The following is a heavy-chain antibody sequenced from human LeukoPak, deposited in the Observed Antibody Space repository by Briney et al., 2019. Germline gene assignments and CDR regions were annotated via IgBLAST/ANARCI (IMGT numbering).Heavy chain of an antibody. Sequence: PGGSLRLSCAASGFIFSSYSLNWVRQAPGKGLEWLPYISSSSGTIYYADSVKGRFTISRDNAKNSLYLQMNSLRDEDTAVYYCARGGSGSYYPDYWGQGTLVTVSS. CDR3: ARGGSGSYYPDY. CDR2: ISSSSGTI. J-gene: IGHJ4*02. CDR1: GFIFSSYS. V-gene: IGHV3-48*02. D-gene: IGHD1-26*01.